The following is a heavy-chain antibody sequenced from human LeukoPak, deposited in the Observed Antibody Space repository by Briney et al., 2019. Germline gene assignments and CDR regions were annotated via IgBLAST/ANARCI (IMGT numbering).Heavy chain of an antibody. Sequence: GASVKVSCKASGYTFTSYGISWVRQAPGQGLEWMGWISAYSGNTNYAQKLQGRVTMTTDTSTSTAYMELRSLRSDDTAVYYCARFRVGGSGSYYPPFDPWGQGTLVTVSS. J-gene: IGHJ5*02. CDR2: ISAYSGNT. CDR1: GYTFTSYG. D-gene: IGHD3-10*01. V-gene: IGHV1-18*01. CDR3: ARFRVGGSGSYYPPFDP.